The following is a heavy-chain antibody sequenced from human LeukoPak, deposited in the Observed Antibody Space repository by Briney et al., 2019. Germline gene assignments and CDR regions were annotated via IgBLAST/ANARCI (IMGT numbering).Heavy chain of an antibody. CDR1: GFTFSSYW. CDR2: IKQDGSEK. Sequence: AGGSLRLSCAASGFTFSSYWMSWVRQAPGEGLEWVANIKQDGSEKYYVDSVKGRFTISRDNSKNTLYLQMNSLRAEDTAVYYCAKGTGAVGYWGQGTLVTVSS. J-gene: IGHJ4*02. V-gene: IGHV3-7*01. D-gene: IGHD7-27*01. CDR3: AKGTGAVGY.